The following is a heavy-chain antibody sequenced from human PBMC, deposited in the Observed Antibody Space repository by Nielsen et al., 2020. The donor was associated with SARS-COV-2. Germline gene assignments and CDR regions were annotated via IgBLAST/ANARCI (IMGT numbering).Heavy chain of an antibody. V-gene: IGHV3-48*01. J-gene: IGHJ6*02. CDR3: ARSITIFGVVIAYYYYGMDV. CDR2: ISSSNSTI. Sequence: WIRQPPGKGLEWVSYISSSNSTIYYADSVKGRFTISRDNAKNSLYLQMNSLRAEDTAVYYCARSITIFGVVIAYYYYGMDVWGQGTTVTVSS. D-gene: IGHD3-3*01.